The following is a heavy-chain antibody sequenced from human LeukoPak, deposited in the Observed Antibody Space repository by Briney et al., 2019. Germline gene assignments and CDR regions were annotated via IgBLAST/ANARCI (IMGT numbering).Heavy chain of an antibody. CDR2: ISGSGGST. V-gene: IGHV3-23*01. CDR1: GFTFSSYG. J-gene: IGHJ6*03. CDR3: AKVVDLGYYMDV. Sequence: PGGSLRLSCAASGFTFSSYGMSWVRQAPGKGLEWVSAISGSGGSTYYADSVKGRFTISRDNSKNTLYLQMNSLRAEDTAVYYCAKVVDLGYYMDVWGKGTTVTISS.